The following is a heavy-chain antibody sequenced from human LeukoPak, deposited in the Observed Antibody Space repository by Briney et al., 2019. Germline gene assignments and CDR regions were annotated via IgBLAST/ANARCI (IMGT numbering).Heavy chain of an antibody. Sequence: PGGSLKLSCAASGFTFDDYGMSWVRQAPGKGLEWVSGLNWNGGSTGYADSVKGRFTISRDNAKNSLYLQMNSLRAEDTAVYYCARYILDAFDIWGQGTMVTVSS. V-gene: IGHV3-20*04. J-gene: IGHJ3*02. CDR1: GFTFDDYG. CDR3: ARYILDAFDI. CDR2: LNWNGGST.